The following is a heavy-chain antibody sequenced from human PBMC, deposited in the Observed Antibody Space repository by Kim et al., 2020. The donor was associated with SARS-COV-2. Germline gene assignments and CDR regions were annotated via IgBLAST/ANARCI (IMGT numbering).Heavy chain of an antibody. CDR3: ARVAYSNYYYYGMDV. V-gene: IGHV1-2*06. CDR2: INPNSGGT. D-gene: IGHD4-4*01. CDR1: GYTFTGYY. Sequence: ASVKVSCKASGYTFTGYYMHWVRQAPGQGLEWMGRINPNSGGTNYAQKFQGRVTMTRDTSISTAYMELSRLRSDDTAVYYCARVAYSNYYYYGMDVWGQGTTVTVSS. J-gene: IGHJ6*02.